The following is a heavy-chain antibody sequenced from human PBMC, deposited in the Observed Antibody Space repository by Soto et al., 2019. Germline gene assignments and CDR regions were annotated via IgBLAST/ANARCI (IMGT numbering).Heavy chain of an antibody. CDR1: GGSFSGYY. V-gene: IGHV4-34*01. Sequence: ASETLSLTCAVYGGSFSGYYWSWIRQPPGKGLEWIGEINHSGSTNYNPSLKSRVTISVDTSKNQFSLKLSSVTAADTAVYYCARGSYDFWSGLHYYYYYGMDVWGQGTTVTVSS. CDR2: INHSGST. CDR3: ARGSYDFWSGLHYYYYYGMDV. J-gene: IGHJ6*02. D-gene: IGHD3-3*01.